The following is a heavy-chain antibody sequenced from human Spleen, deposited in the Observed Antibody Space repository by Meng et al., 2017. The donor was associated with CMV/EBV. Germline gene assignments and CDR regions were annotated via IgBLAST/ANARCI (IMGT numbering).Heavy chain of an antibody. Sequence: CKASGGTFSSYAISWVRQAPGQGLEWMGGIIPIFGTANYAQKFQGRVTITTDESTSTAYMELSSLRSEDTAVYYCARGRDGYNFADYWGQGTLVTVSS. D-gene: IGHD5-24*01. CDR1: GGTFSSYA. CDR2: IIPIFGTA. J-gene: IGHJ4*02. CDR3: ARGRDGYNFADY. V-gene: IGHV1-69*05.